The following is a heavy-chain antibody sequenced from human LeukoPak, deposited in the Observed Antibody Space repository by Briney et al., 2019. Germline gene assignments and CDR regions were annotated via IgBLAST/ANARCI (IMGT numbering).Heavy chain of an antibody. CDR3: ARHLLRGQNFDY. CDR1: GFTFSDSW. CDR2: IKDDGGDK. V-gene: IGHV3-7*01. J-gene: IGHJ4*02. Sequence: GGPLRLSCGTSGFTFSDSWMSWFRQAPGQGLEWVASIKDDGGDKHYLDSVRGRFTISRDNAEDSLYLQLDDLRAEDTAVFYCARHLLRGQNFDYWGQGTLVTVSS.